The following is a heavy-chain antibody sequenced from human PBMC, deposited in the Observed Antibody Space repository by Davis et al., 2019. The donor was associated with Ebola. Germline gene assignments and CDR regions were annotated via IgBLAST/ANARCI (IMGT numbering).Heavy chain of an antibody. V-gene: IGHV3-21*01. Sequence: PAGSLTLSCAASGFTFPTYSMTWVRQAPGTGLEWVSSISISSSFIYYADSVTGRFTISRDNAKNSLYLQMTSPRAEDTAVYYCASGAYSSSSPWEYFQRWGKGTLVTVSS. CDR2: ISISSSFI. CDR1: GFTFPTYS. D-gene: IGHD6-6*01. J-gene: IGHJ1*01. CDR3: ASGAYSSSSPWEYFQR.